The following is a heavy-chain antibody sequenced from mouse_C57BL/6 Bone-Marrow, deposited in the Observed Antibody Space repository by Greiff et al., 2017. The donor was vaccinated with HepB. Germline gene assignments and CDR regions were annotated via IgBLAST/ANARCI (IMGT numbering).Heavy chain of an antibody. J-gene: IGHJ3*01. V-gene: IGHV2-6-1*01. CDR2: IWSDGST. D-gene: IGHD1-1*01. Sequence: QVQLQQSGPGLVAPSQSLSITCTVSGFSLTSYGVHWVRQPPGKGLEWLVVIWSDGSTTYNSALKSRLSISKDNSKSQVFLKMNSLQTDDTAMYYCARHDYYGSSYEFAYWGQGTLVTVSA. CDR1: GFSLTSYG. CDR3: ARHDYYGSSYEFAY.